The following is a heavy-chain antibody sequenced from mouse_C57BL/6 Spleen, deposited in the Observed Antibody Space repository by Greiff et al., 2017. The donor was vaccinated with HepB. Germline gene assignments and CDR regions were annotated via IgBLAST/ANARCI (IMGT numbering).Heavy chain of an antibody. Sequence: EVQVVESGGGLVQPGGSMKLSCAASGFTFSDAWMDWVRQSPEKGLEWVAEIRNKANNHATYYAESVKGRFTISRDDSKSSVYLQMNSLRAEDTGIYYCTRLLRDAMDYWGQGTSVTVSS. V-gene: IGHV6-6*01. CDR3: TRLLRDAMDY. D-gene: IGHD1-1*01. CDR1: GFTFSDAW. J-gene: IGHJ4*01. CDR2: IRNKANNHAT.